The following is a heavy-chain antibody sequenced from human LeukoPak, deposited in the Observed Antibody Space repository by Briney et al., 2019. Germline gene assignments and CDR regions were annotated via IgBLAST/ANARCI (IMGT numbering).Heavy chain of an antibody. V-gene: IGHV5-51*01. CDR2: IYPGDSDI. J-gene: IGHJ4*02. CDR3: ARTGDGINLRWHY. D-gene: IGHD4-23*01. Sequence: GESLKISWKGSGYDLPSYWIGWVRQMPGKGLEGMGIIYPGDSDIKYSPFFQGQVTISADKSINTAYLQWSSLKASDTAMYYCARTGDGINLRWHYWGQGTLVTVSS. CDR1: GYDLPSYW.